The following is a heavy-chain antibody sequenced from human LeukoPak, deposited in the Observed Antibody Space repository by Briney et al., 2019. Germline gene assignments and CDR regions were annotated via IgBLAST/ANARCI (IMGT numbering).Heavy chain of an antibody. D-gene: IGHD6-19*01. CDR3: AKDFVSLWNSGWSD. CDR2: ISGSGGST. Sequence: GGSLRLSCAASGFTFSSYAMSWVRQAPGKGLEWVSAISGSGGSTYYADSVKGRFTISRDNSKNTLYLQMNSLRAEDTAVYYCAKDFVSLWNSGWSDWGQGTLVTVSS. V-gene: IGHV3-23*01. J-gene: IGHJ4*02. CDR1: GFTFSSYA.